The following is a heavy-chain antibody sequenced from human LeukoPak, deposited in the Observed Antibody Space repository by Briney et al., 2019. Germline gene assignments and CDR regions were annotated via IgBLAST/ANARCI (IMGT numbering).Heavy chain of an antibody. J-gene: IGHJ4*02. CDR3: VRALYCSGGSCYDGALDY. D-gene: IGHD2-15*01. Sequence: ASVKVSCKASGYIFTNYGITWVRQAPGQGLEWMGWITAYNGNTKYAQNLQGRVASATDTSTSTAYMELRSLRSDDTAVYYCVRALYCSGGSCYDGALDYWGQGTLVTVSS. CDR2: ITAYNGNT. V-gene: IGHV1-18*01. CDR1: GYIFTNYG.